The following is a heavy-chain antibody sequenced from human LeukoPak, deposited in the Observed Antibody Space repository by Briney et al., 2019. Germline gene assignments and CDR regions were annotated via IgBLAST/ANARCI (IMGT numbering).Heavy chain of an antibody. D-gene: IGHD6-13*01. CDR2: IIPIFGTA. CDR3: ARDSGYSSSWYPKMAYYFDY. V-gene: IGHV1-69*05. CDR1: GGTFSSYA. J-gene: IGHJ4*02. Sequence: SVKVSCKASGGTFSSYAISWVRQAPGQGLEWMGRIIPIFGTANYAQKFQGRVTITTDESTSTAYMELSSLRSEDTAVYYCARDSGYSSSWYPKMAYYFDYWGQGTLVTVPS.